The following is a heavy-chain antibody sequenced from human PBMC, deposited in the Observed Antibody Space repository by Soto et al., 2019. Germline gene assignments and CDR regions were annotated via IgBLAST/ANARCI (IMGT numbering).Heavy chain of an antibody. Sequence: QLVESGGGLVQPGGSLRLSCVASGFSFSTSHMNWVRQAPGKGLEWISYITSDNSVTRYADSVKGRFTSSRDNADNATYLQMNSLSAAETAIYYYARYAWGVTAVLGGRGTLVTVSS. V-gene: IGHV3-48*01. CDR1: GFSFSTSH. D-gene: IGHD2-21*02. J-gene: IGHJ4*02. CDR3: ARYAWGVTAVL. CDR2: ITSDNSVT.